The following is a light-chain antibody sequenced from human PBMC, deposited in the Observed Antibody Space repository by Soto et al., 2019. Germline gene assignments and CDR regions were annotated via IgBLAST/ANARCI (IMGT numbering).Light chain of an antibody. CDR2: AAS. J-gene: IGKJ4*01. CDR3: QQSYSGPLT. V-gene: IGKV1-39*01. Sequence: DIQMTQSPCSVSGSVGDRVTITCRASLSINNYLNWYQQKPGKAPKLLIYAASSLQSGVPSRFSGSGSGTDFTLTINSLQPEDVATYYCQQSYSGPLTFGGGTKVDIK. CDR1: LSINNY.